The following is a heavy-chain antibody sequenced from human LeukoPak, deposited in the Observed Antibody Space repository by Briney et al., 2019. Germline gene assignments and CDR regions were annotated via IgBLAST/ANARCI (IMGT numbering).Heavy chain of an antibody. CDR1: GFTFNRCW. V-gene: IGHV3-7*03. CDR2: IKQDGSEK. J-gene: IGHJ4*02. D-gene: IGHD3-10*01. CDR3: ARDLISLYYYGSGSYDY. Sequence: GGSLRLSCVVSGFTFNRCWMSWVRQAPGKGLEWVANIKQDGSEKYYVDSVKGRFTISRDNAKNSLYLQMNSLRAEDTAVYYCARDLISLYYYGSGSYDYWGQGTLVTVSS.